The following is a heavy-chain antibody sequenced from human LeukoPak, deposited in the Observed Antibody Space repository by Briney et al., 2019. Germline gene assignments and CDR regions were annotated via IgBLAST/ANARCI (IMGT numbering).Heavy chain of an antibody. D-gene: IGHD2-21*02. CDR3: ARDFGYCGGDCLGY. J-gene: IGHJ4*02. Sequence: ASVKVSCKASGYTFTGYYMHWVRQAPGQGLEWMGWINPNSGGTNYAQKFQGRVTMTRDTSISTAYMELSRLRSDDTAVYYRARDFGYCGGDCLGYWGQGTLVTVSS. V-gene: IGHV1-2*02. CDR1: GYTFTGYY. CDR2: INPNSGGT.